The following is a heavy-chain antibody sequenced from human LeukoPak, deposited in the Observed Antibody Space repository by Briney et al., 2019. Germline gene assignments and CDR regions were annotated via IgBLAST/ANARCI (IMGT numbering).Heavy chain of an antibody. CDR1: GFTFDDYA. CDR2: ISWNSGSI. J-gene: IGHJ4*02. D-gene: IGHD1-26*01. CDR3: AKDRRREVGADFDY. V-gene: IGHV3-9*01. Sequence: SLRLSCAASGFTFDDYAMHWVRQAPGKGLEWVSGISWNSGSIGYADSVKGRFTISRDNAKNSLYLQMNSLRAEDTALYYCAKDRRREVGADFDYWGQGTLVTVSS.